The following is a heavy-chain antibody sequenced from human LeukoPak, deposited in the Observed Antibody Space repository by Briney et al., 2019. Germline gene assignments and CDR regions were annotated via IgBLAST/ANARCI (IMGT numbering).Heavy chain of an antibody. V-gene: IGHV4-34*01. Sequence: SETLSLTCAVYGGSFSGYYWSWIRQPPGKGLEWIGEINHSGSTNYNPSLKSRVTISVDTSKIQFSLKLSSVTAADTAVYYCARSRVDTAMVGTFDPWGQGTLVTVSS. D-gene: IGHD5-18*01. CDR1: GGSFSGYY. CDR3: ARSRVDTAMVGTFDP. CDR2: INHSGST. J-gene: IGHJ5*02.